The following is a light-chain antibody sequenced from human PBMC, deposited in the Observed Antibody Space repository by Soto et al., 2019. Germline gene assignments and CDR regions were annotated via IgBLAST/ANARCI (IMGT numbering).Light chain of an antibody. J-gene: IGKJ1*01. CDR1: QDISGW. CDR3: QQANSFPWT. CDR2: GAF. Sequence: DIKMNQSPSSVSASVGDRVTITCRASQDISGWLARFQQKPGEAPKLLIYGAFSLQSGVPSRFSGSGSGTDFTLTISSLQPEDSATYYCQQANSFPWTFGQGTKVDIK. V-gene: IGKV1D-12*01.